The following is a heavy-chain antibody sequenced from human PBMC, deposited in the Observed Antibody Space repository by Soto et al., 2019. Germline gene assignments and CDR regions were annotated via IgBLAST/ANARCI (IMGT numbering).Heavy chain of an antibody. V-gene: IGHV4-31*03. Sequence: QVQLQESGPGLVKPSQTLSLTCTVSGGSISSGGYYWSWIRQHPGKGLEWIGYIYYGGSTYYNPSLMSRVTISVDTSKHQFSLKLSSVTAADTAVYYCARGRDCSTSSCSLDLRLGYYFDKWGQGTLVTVSS. J-gene: IGHJ4*02. D-gene: IGHD2-2*01. CDR3: ARGRDCSTSSCSLDLRLGYYFDK. CDR2: IYYGGST. CDR1: GGSISSGGYY.